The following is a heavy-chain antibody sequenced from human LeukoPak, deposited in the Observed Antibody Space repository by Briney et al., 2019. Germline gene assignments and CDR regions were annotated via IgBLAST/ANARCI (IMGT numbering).Heavy chain of an antibody. D-gene: IGHD3-3*01. J-gene: IGHJ4*02. CDR1: GGSISSYY. CDR3: ARGVFDFWSGYYVTFDY. CDR2: IYYSRST. Sequence: SETLSLTCTVSGGSISSYYWSWIRQPPGKGLEWIGYIYYSRSTNYNPSLKSRVTISVDTSKNQFSLKLSSVTAADTAVYYCARGVFDFWSGYYVTFDYWGQGTLVTVSP. V-gene: IGHV4-59*12.